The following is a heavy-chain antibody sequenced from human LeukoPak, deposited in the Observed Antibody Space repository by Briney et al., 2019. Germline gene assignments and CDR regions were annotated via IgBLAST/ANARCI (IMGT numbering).Heavy chain of an antibody. Sequence: PGGSLRLSCAGSGFSLSSHSMNWVRQAPGKGLEWVSSISSSSSYIYYADSVKGRFTISRDNAKNSLYLQMNSLRAEDTAVYYCARDGQWLDSDYWGQGTLVTVSS. D-gene: IGHD6-19*01. CDR3: ARDGQWLDSDY. CDR2: ISSSSSYI. J-gene: IGHJ4*02. V-gene: IGHV3-21*01. CDR1: GFSLSSHS.